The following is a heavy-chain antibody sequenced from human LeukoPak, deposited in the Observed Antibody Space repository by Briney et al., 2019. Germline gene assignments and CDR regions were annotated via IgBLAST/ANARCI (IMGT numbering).Heavy chain of an antibody. J-gene: IGHJ5*02. CDR2: ISAYNCNA. V-gene: IGHV1-18*01. D-gene: IGHD3-10*01. Sequence: GASVKVSYKASGYTFTTYGISWVRQAPGQGLEWTGWISAYNCNANYAQKLQGRVTMTTDTSTSTAYMELRSLRSDDTAVYYCARTYYYGSGSSNWFDPWGQGTLVTVSS. CDR3: ARTYYYGSGSSNWFDP. CDR1: GYTFTTYG.